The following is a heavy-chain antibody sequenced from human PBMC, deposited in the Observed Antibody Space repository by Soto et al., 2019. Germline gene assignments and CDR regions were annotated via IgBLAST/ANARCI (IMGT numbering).Heavy chain of an antibody. Sequence: PGGSLRLSCAASGFTFSSYWMHWVRQAPGKGLVWVSRINSDGSSTSYADSVKGRFTISRDNAKNTLYLQMNSLRAEDTAVYYCAKGGYSSSWYLLGIDYWGQGTLVTVSS. CDR3: AKGGYSSSWYLLGIDY. J-gene: IGHJ4*02. CDR1: GFTFSSYW. D-gene: IGHD6-13*01. V-gene: IGHV3-74*01. CDR2: INSDGSST.